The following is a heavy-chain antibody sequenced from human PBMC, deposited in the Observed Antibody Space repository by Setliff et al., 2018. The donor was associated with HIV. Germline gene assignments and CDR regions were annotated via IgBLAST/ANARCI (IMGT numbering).Heavy chain of an antibody. V-gene: IGHV4-39*02. Sequence: PSETLSLTCSVSGDSSSSGSYYWSWIRLPAGKGLEWIGNMYYSGSAYYSPSLKSRVTISVDTSKNQFSLKLSSVTAADTAVYYCARDRYTWNYGKNYMDVWGKGTTVTVSS. D-gene: IGHD1-7*01. CDR3: ARDRYTWNYGKNYMDV. CDR2: MYYSGSA. J-gene: IGHJ6*03. CDR1: GDSSSSGSYY.